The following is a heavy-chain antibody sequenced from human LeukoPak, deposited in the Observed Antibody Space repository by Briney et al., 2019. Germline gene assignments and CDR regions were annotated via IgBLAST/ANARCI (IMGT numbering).Heavy chain of an antibody. CDR1: GGSISSYC. V-gene: IGHV4-59*08. J-gene: IGHJ4*02. D-gene: IGHD2-15*01. CDR3: ASMRCSGRSCSLWEADY. CDR2: IYYSGST. Sequence: SETLSLTCTVSGGSISSYCWSWIRQPPGKGLEWIGYIYYSGSTNYNPSLKSRVTISVDTSKNQFSLKLSSVTAADTAVYYCASMRCSGRSCSLWEADYWGQGTLVTVSS.